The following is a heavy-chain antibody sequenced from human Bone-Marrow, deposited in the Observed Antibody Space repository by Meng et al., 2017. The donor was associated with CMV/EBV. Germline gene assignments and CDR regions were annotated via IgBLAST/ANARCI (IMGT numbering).Heavy chain of an antibody. Sequence: GGSLRLSCAASGFTFSDYYMSWIRQTPGKGLEWLSYISSSSGLLYYADSVKGRFTISRDNAKNSLYLQLNSLRADDTAVYYCARDAYSGNYYSGYYYGMDVWGQGTTVTVSS. CDR2: ISSSSGLL. CDR1: GFTFSDYY. D-gene: IGHD1-26*01. V-gene: IGHV3-11*01. CDR3: ARDAYSGNYYSGYYYGMDV. J-gene: IGHJ6*02.